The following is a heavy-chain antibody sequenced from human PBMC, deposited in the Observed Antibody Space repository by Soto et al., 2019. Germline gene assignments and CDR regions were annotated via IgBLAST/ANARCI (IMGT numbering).Heavy chain of an antibody. J-gene: IGHJ4*02. CDR2: MNTDGSDT. CDR3: GKDRVSAHNSGCPQGH. D-gene: IGHD6-19*01. CDR1: GFTFSSYW. V-gene: IGHV3-74*01. Sequence: EMQLVESGGGLVQPGGSLRLSCAASGFTFSSYWMHWVRQAPGKGLVWVSRMNTDGSDTYYADSVKGRFTISRDNARNKVQLQLNSLRPEDTAVYHCGKDRVSAHNSGCPQGHWGQGTLVTVSS.